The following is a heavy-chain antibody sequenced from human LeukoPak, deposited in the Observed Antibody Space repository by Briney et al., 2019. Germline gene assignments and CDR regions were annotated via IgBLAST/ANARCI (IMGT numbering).Heavy chain of an antibody. CDR1: GGSISSYY. D-gene: IGHD5-24*01. J-gene: IGHJ4*02. CDR3: ARGGGYNSDFDY. V-gene: IGHV4-59*01. CDR2: IYYSGST. Sequence: SQTLSLTCTVSGGSISSYYWSWIRQPPGKGLEWIGYIYYSGSTNYNPSLKSRVTISVDTSKNQFSLKLSSVTAADTAVYYCARGGGYNSDFDYWGQGTLVTVSS.